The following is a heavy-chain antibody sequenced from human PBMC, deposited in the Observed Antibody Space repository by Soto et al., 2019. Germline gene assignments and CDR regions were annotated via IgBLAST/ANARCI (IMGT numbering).Heavy chain of an antibody. V-gene: IGHV1-8*01. CDR1: GYTFTSYD. J-gene: IGHJ6*03. CDR2: MNPNSGNT. Sequence: ASVKVSCKASGYTFTSYDINWVRQATGQGLEWMGWMNPNSGNTGYAQKFQGRVTMTRNTSISTAYMELSSLRSEDTAVYYCARGIWFGELLLDGNYMDVWGKGTTVTVSS. CDR3: ARGIWFGELLLDGNYMDV. D-gene: IGHD3-10*01.